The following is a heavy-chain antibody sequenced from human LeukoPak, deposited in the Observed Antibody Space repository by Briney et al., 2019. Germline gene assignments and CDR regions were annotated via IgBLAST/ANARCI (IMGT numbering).Heavy chain of an antibody. Sequence: SVNVSCKASGYTLTSYGTSWVPEAPGQGLEWMGWISAYNGNTNYAQKLQGRVTMTTDTSTSTAYMELRSLRSDDTAVYYCARVGSSPITFDYWGQGTLVTVSS. V-gene: IGHV1-18*04. CDR1: GYTLTSYG. CDR2: ISAYNGNT. CDR3: ARVGSSPITFDY. D-gene: IGHD6-13*01. J-gene: IGHJ4*02.